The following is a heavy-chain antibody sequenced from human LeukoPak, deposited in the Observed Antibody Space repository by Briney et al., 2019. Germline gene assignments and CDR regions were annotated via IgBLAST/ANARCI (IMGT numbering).Heavy chain of an antibody. Sequence: GSLRLSCAASGFTFNSYGMSWVRQPPGKGLEWIGEINHSGSTNYNPSLKSRVTISVDTSKNQFSLKLSSVTAADTAVYYCARSVRGRDWPYWGQGTLVTVSS. CDR1: GFTFNSYG. J-gene: IGHJ4*02. V-gene: IGHV4-34*01. CDR3: ARSVRGRDWPY. CDR2: INHSGST. D-gene: IGHD3/OR15-3a*01.